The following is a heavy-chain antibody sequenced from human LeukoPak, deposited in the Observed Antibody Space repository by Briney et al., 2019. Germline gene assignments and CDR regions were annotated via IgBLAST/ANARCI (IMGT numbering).Heavy chain of an antibody. Sequence: MSSQTLSLTCTVSGGSISSGSYYWSWIRQPAGKGLEWIGRIYTSGGTNYNPSLKSRVTISVDTSKNQFSLKLSSVTAADTAVYYCARHDSYYDSSATARRWIDPWGQGTLVTVSS. V-gene: IGHV4-61*02. CDR1: GGSISSGSYY. CDR2: IYTSGGT. CDR3: ARHDSYYDSSATARRWIDP. J-gene: IGHJ5*02. D-gene: IGHD3-22*01.